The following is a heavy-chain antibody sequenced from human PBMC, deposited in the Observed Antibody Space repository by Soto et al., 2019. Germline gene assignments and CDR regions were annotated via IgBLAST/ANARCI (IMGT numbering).Heavy chain of an antibody. CDR2: IYYSGST. CDR3: ARRWMGGRFFDY. V-gene: IGHV4-39*01. J-gene: IGHJ4*02. Sequence: SETLSLTCTVSGGSISSSSYYWGWIRQPPGKGLEWIGSIYYSGSTYYNPSLKSRVTISVDTSKNQFSLRLSSVTAADTAVYYCARRWMGGRFFDYWGQGTLVTVSS. CDR1: GGSISSSSYY. D-gene: IGHD3-16*01.